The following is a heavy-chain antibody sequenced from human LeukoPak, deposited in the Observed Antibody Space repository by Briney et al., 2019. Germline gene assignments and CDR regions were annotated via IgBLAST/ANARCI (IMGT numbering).Heavy chain of an antibody. CDR1: GYSISSGYY. CDR3: ASAPGPSLFDY. CDR2: IYYSGST. J-gene: IGHJ4*02. D-gene: IGHD6-13*01. Sequence: SETLSLTCGVSGYSISSGYYWGWIRQPPGKGLEWIGSIYYSGSTYYNPSLRSRVTISVDTSKNQFSLKLSSVTAADTAVYYCASAPGPSLFDYWGQRTLVTVSS. V-gene: IGHV4-38-2*01.